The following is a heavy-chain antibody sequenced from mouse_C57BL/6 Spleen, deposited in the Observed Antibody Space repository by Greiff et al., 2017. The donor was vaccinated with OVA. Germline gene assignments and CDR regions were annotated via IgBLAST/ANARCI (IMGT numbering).Heavy chain of an antibody. CDR1: GFTFSDYY. CDR3: AREDGSFYWYFDV. J-gene: IGHJ1*03. CDR2: INYDGSST. D-gene: IGHD1-1*01. Sequence: EVKLVESEGGLVQPGSSMKLSCTASGFTFSDYYMAWVRQVPEKGLEWVANINYDGSSTYYLDSLKSRFIISRDNAKNILYLQMSSLKSEDTATYYCAREDGSFYWYFDVWGTGTTVTVSS. V-gene: IGHV5-16*01.